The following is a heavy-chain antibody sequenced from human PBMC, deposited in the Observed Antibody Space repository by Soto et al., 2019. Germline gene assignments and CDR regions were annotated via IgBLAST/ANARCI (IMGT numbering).Heavy chain of an antibody. J-gene: IGHJ4*02. Sequence: PGGSLRLSCAASGFTFSSYAMSWVRQAPGKGLEWVSAISGSGGSTYYADSVKGRFTISRDNSKNTLYLQMNSLRAEDTAVYYCAKIPNLNCSGGSCYRPPPYYFDYWGQGT. CDR3: AKIPNLNCSGGSCYRPPPYYFDY. CDR1: GFTFSSYA. CDR2: ISGSGGST. D-gene: IGHD2-15*01. V-gene: IGHV3-23*01.